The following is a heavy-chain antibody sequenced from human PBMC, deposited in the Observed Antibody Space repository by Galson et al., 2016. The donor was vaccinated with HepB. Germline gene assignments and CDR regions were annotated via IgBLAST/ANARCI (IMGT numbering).Heavy chain of an antibody. CDR3: ARCVGATPYWWYFDL. D-gene: IGHD1-26*01. CDR2: ISSSSTTI. V-gene: IGHV3-48*02. J-gene: IGHJ2*01. CDR1: GFTFSSYG. Sequence: SLRLSCAASGFTFSSYGMNWVRQAPGKGLEWVSYISSSSTTIFYADSVTGRFTISRDNAKNSLYLQMNSLRDEDTAVYYCARCVGATPYWWYFDLWGRGTLVTVSS.